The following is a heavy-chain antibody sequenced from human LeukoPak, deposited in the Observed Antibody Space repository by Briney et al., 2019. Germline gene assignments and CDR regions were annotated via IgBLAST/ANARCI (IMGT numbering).Heavy chain of an antibody. CDR2: ISGSGDNT. J-gene: IGHJ4*02. Sequence: PAGSLRLSCAASRFTFGNYAMNWVRQAPGKGLEWVSSISGSGDNTHYADSVKGRFTISRDNSKNMMYLQMNSLRADDTALYYCARDRYGDYSFDYWGQGVLVTVSS. V-gene: IGHV3-23*01. CDR3: ARDRYGDYSFDY. CDR1: RFTFGNYA. D-gene: IGHD4-17*01.